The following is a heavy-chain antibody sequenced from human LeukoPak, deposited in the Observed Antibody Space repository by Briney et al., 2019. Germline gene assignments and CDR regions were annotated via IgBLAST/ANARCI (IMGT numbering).Heavy chain of an antibody. CDR3: ARDQASGWYRWFDP. CDR1: GGSIRSNLYY. D-gene: IGHD6-19*01. Sequence: SETLSLTCNVSGGSIRSNLYYWVWIRQPPGKGLEWIGSIYYSGSAYYNPSLKSRVTMSIDTSKNQFSLKLSSVTAADTAVYYCARDQASGWYRWFDPWGQGTLVTVSS. CDR2: IYYSGSA. J-gene: IGHJ5*02. V-gene: IGHV4-39*07.